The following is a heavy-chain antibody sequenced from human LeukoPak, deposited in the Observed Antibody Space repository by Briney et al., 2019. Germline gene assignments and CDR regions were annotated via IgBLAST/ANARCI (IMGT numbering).Heavy chain of an antibody. V-gene: IGHV1-18*01. Sequence: GASVKVSCKASGYTFTSYGISWVRQAPGQGLEWMGWISAYNDNTNYAQKLQGRVTMTTDTSTSTAYMELRSLRSDDTAVYYCARGFVFGRYAPPRPPPPVYYFDYWGQGTLVTVSS. CDR2: ISAYNDNT. CDR3: ARGFVFGRYAPPRPPPPVYYFDY. D-gene: IGHD3-16*01. J-gene: IGHJ4*02. CDR1: GYTFTSYG.